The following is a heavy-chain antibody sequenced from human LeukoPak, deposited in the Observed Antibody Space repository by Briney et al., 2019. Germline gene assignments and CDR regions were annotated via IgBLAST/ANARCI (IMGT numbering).Heavy chain of an antibody. Sequence: ASVKVSCKASGYTFTCYYMHWVRQAPGQGLEWMGRINPNSGGTNYAQKFQGRVTMTRDTSISTAYMELSRLRSDDTAVYYCARVRQRGYYDSSGYYSFDYWGQGTLVTVSS. D-gene: IGHD3-22*01. CDR1: GYTFTCYY. J-gene: IGHJ4*02. CDR2: INPNSGGT. CDR3: ARVRQRGYYDSSGYYSFDY. V-gene: IGHV1-2*06.